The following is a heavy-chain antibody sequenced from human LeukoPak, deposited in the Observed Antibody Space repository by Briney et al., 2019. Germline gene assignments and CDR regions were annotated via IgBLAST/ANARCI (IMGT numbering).Heavy chain of an antibody. J-gene: IGHJ6*03. Sequence: GGSLRLSCAASGFTFRSYEMNWVRQAPGKGLEWVSYISSSDTTIYYADSVKGRFTISRDNAKNSLYLQMNSLRAEDTAVYYCARTGLVPHYFYYYMDVWSKGTTVTVSS. V-gene: IGHV3-48*03. CDR3: ARTGLVPHYFYYYMDV. D-gene: IGHD2-8*01. CDR2: ISSSDTTI. CDR1: GFTFRSYE.